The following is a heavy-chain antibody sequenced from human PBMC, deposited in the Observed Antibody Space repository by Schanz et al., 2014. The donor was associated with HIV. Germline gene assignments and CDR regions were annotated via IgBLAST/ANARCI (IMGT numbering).Heavy chain of an antibody. CDR1: GFTFKNYS. D-gene: IGHD6-13*01. V-gene: IGHV3-23*01. CDR2: IGGTNT. Sequence: EVQLLESGGDLVQPGGSLRLSCAASGFTFKNYSMSWVRQAPGKGLEWVSTIGGTNTHYAESVEGRFTVSRDNSKDTLFLQMNSLRVDDTAVYYCAKRGPAAWDYFDSWGQGTLVTVSS. CDR3: AKRGPAAWDYFDS. J-gene: IGHJ4*02.